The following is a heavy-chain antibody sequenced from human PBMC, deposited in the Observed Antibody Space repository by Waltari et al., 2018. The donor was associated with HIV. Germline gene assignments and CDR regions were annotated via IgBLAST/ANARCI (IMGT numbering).Heavy chain of an antibody. CDR2: IVPGDSDT. CDR3: ARGRLVRGVFDAFDI. V-gene: IGHV5-51*01. Sequence: EVQLVQSGAEVKKPGESLKISCKGSGYSFTSYWIGWVRQMPGKGLEWMGIIVPGDSDTSYSPSFQGQVTISADKSISTAYLQWSSLKASDTAMYYCARGRLVRGVFDAFDIWGQGTMVTVSS. D-gene: IGHD3-10*01. J-gene: IGHJ3*02. CDR1: GYSFTSYW.